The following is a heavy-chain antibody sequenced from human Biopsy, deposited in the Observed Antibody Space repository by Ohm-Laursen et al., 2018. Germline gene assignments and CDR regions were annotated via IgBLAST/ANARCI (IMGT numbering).Heavy chain of an antibody. CDR2: ISGSGGNT. V-gene: IGHV3-23*01. Sequence: SLRLSCAAPGFTFSGYAMNWVRQAPGKGLEWVSTISGSGGNTYYADSVRGRFTVSRGGSKSTLYLQMSSLSAEDTAFYYCAKGGYCTTSSCYMDLDYWGQGTLVTVSS. CDR1: GFTFSGYA. D-gene: IGHD2-2*02. J-gene: IGHJ4*02. CDR3: AKGGYCTTSSCYMDLDY.